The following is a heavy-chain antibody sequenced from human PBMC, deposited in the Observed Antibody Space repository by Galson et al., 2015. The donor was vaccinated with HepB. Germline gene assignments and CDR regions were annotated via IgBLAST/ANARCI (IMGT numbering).Heavy chain of an antibody. CDR1: GGSVSSSSYY. CDR3: ARASLEMTTMGFYFDY. J-gene: IGHJ4*02. Sequence: SETLSLTCTVSGGSVSSSSYYWGWIRQPPGKGLEWIGTVYYTGNTFYNSSLQRRVTVSLDTSQNHFSLKLGSVTAADTAIYYCARASLEMTTMGFYFDYWGQGTLVTVSS. V-gene: IGHV4-39*02. CDR2: VYYTGNT. D-gene: IGHD5-24*01.